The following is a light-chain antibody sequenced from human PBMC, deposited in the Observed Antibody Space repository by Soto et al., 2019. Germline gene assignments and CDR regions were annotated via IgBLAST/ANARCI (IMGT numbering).Light chain of an antibody. CDR2: DAS. J-gene: IGKJ5*01. CDR1: QNINNY. V-gene: IGKV1-33*01. CDR3: QQYENLPT. Sequence: DIQMTQSPSSLSASVGDRATITFQASQNINNYLNWYQQKPGRAPKLLIYDASNLEAVVPSRFRGRGSGTYFTFTISRLQPEDIATYYCQQYENLPTFGQGTRLEIK.